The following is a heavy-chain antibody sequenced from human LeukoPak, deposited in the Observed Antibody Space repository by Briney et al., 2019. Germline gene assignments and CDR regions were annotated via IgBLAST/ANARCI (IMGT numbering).Heavy chain of an antibody. Sequence: PGGSLRLSCAASGFTFSSYGMSWVRQAPGKGLEWVSGISGSGSVKYYADSVKGRFTISRDNAKNSLYLQMNSLRAEDTAVYYCAKDATPALGTVYMDVWGKGTTVTVSS. V-gene: IGHV3-23*01. J-gene: IGHJ6*03. CDR1: GFTFSSYG. D-gene: IGHD6-13*01. CDR2: ISGSGSVK. CDR3: AKDATPALGTVYMDV.